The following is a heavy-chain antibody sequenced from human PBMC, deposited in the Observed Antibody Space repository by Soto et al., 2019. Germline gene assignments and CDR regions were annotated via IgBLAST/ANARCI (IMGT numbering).Heavy chain of an antibody. J-gene: IGHJ6*02. CDR2: IVVGSGNT. V-gene: IGHV1-58*02. Sequence: GASVKVSCKASGFTFTSSAMQWVRQARGQRHEWIGWIVVGSGNTNYAQKFQERVTITRDMSTSTANMELSSLRSEDTAVFYCAALEMATDYYYYGMDVWGQGTTVTVSS. CDR1: GFTFTSSA. CDR3: AALEMATDYYYYGMDV. D-gene: IGHD5-12*01.